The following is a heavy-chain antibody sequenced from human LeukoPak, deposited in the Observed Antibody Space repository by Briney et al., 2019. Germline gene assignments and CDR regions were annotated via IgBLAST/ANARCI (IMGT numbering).Heavy chain of an antibody. CDR1: GYTFTGYY. CDR2: INPNSGGT. V-gene: IGHV1-2*02. D-gene: IGHD2-21*02. Sequence: GSVKVSCKASGYTFTGYYMHWVRQAPGQGLEWMGWINPNSGGTNYAQKFQGRVTMTRVTSISTAYMELSRLRSDDTAVYYCARGTPYCGGDCYSTWGQGTLVTVSS. CDR3: ARGTPYCGGDCYST. J-gene: IGHJ5*02.